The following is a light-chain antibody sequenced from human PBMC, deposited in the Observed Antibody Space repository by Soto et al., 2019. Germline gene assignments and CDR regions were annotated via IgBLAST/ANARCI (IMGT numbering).Light chain of an antibody. V-gene: IGKV1-39*01. CDR1: QIISRF. Sequence: DIQMTQSPSSLSASVGDRVTISCRASQIISRFLNWYQQKPGKAPKLLICLASSLQSGVPSRFSGSGSGTDFTLTVNSLQPEDFATYYCQQSYTSPITFGQGTRLEIK. CDR3: QQSYTSPIT. CDR2: LAS. J-gene: IGKJ5*01.